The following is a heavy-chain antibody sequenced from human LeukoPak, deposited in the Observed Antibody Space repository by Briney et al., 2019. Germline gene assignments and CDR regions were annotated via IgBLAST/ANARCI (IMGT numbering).Heavy chain of an antibody. CDR3: AREGLPTGTTGYGMDV. J-gene: IGHJ6*02. CDR2: IIPIFGIA. D-gene: IGHD1-7*01. V-gene: IGHV1-69*04. Sequence: SVTVSCKASGGTFSSYAISWVRQAPGQGLEWMGRIIPIFGIANYAQKFQGRVTITADKSTSTAYMELSSLRSEDTAVYYCAREGLPTGTTGYGMDVWGQGTTVTVSS. CDR1: GGTFSSYA.